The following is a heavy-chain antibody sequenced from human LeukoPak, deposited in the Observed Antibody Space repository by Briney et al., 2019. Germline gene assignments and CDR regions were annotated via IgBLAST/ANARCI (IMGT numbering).Heavy chain of an antibody. V-gene: IGHV1-69*01. CDR3: ARDDIVVVPAAQRTYYYYGMDV. D-gene: IGHD2-2*01. J-gene: IGHJ6*04. CDR2: IIPIFGTA. CDR1: GGTFSSYA. Sequence: SSVKVSCKASGGTFSSYAISWVRRAPGQGLEWMGGIIPIFGTANYAQKFQGRVTITADESTSTAYMELSSLRSEDTAVYYCARDDIVVVPAAQRTYYYYGMDVWGKGTTVTVSS.